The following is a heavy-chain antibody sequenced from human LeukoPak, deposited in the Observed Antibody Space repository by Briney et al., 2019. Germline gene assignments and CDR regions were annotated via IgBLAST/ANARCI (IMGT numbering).Heavy chain of an antibody. CDR2: ISGSGGST. CDR3: AKDLFAMTQWEQLGY. CDR1: GFTFSSYA. Sequence: GGSLRLSCAASGFTFSSYAMSWVRRAPGKGLEWVSAISGSGGSTYYADSVKGRFTISRDNSKNTLYLQMDSLRAEDTAVYYCAKDLFAMTQWEQLGYWGQGTLVTVSS. D-gene: IGHD1-26*01. J-gene: IGHJ4*02. V-gene: IGHV3-23*01.